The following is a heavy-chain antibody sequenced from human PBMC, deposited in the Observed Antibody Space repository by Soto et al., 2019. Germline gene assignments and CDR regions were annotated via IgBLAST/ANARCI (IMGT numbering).Heavy chain of an antibody. Sequence: SETLSLTCTVSGGSFSEHYWSWSRQPPGKGLEWIGYIHYRGSTNYNPSLKSRVTTSVDMSKKQVSLRLSSVTAADTAMYYCGRSIRGDFVSSGYYWPDYFDHWGQGTPVTVSS. CDR3: GRSIRGDFVSSGYYWPDYFDH. CDR2: IHYRGST. D-gene: IGHD3-22*01. J-gene: IGHJ4*02. V-gene: IGHV4-59*11. CDR1: GGSFSEHY.